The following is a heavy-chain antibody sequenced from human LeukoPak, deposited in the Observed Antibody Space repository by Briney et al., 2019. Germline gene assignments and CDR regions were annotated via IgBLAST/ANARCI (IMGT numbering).Heavy chain of an antibody. CDR2: IYHSGST. J-gene: IGHJ4*02. D-gene: IGHD6-13*01. V-gene: IGHV4-30-2*01. CDR3: ARLYSSSQFDY. Sequence: SETLSLTCAVSGGSISSGGYSWSWIRQPPGQGLEWIGYIYHSGSTYYNPSLKSRVTISVDRSKNQFSLKLSSLTAADTAVYYCARLYSSSQFDYWGQGTLVTVSS. CDR1: GGSISSGGYS.